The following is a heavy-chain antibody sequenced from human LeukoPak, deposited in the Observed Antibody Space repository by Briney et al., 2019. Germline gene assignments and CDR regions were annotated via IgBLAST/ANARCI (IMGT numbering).Heavy chain of an antibody. Sequence: GGSLRLSCAASGFTFSNYDMHWVRQATGKGLEWVSGIGTAGDTYYPDSVKGRFAISRENAKNSLYLQMNSLRAEDTAVYYCARDRPDYGTERFAYWGQGTLVTVSS. CDR1: GFTFSNYD. D-gene: IGHD4-17*01. CDR3: ARDRPDYGTERFAY. J-gene: IGHJ4*02. CDR2: IGTAGDT. V-gene: IGHV3-13*01.